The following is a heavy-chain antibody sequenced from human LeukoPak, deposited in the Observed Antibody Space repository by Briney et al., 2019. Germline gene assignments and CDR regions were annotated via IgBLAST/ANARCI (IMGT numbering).Heavy chain of an antibody. CDR3: ARGFDSKSIYFDY. V-gene: IGHV4-59*01. J-gene: IGHJ4*02. Sequence: PSETLSLTCTVSGGSISNYYWNWLRQPPGKGLEWIGYIYYSGSTKYNPSLKSRVTMSLDTSKKQFSLRLTSVTAADTAVYYCARGFDSKSIYFDYWGLGTLVTVSS. CDR1: GGSISNYY. D-gene: IGHD5-12*01. CDR2: IYYSGST.